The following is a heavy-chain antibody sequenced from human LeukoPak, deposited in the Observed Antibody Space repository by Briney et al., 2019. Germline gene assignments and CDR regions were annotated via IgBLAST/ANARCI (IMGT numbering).Heavy chain of an antibody. CDR1: GLSFSSYN. V-gene: IGHV3-48*01. Sequence: GGSLRLSCTASGLSFSSYNMNWVRQAPGKGPEWVAYITANNTTKYYADSVKGRFTISRDNAKKSLFLQMNSLRAENTAVYYCAAASAFSSSWRSWGQGTVVTVSS. CDR2: ITANNTTK. J-gene: IGHJ5*02. D-gene: IGHD6-13*01. CDR3: AAASAFSSSWRS.